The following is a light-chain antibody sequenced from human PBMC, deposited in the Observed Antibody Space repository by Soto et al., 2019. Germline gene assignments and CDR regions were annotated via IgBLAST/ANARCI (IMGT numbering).Light chain of an antibody. Sequence: ETVLTQSPGTLSLSPGERATLSCRASQTIRSNYLAWYRQTPGQAPRLLIYGASNRATGIADRFSGSGSGTDFTLIISRLEPEDFVLYYCQQYGSSPWTFGQGTKVKIK. CDR2: GAS. V-gene: IGKV3-20*01. CDR1: QTIRSNY. CDR3: QQYGSSPWT. J-gene: IGKJ1*01.